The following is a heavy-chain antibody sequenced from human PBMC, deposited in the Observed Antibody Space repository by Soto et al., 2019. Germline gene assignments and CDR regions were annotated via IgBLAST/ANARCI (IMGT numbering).Heavy chain of an antibody. CDR2: ISAGGGNT. Sequence: GGSLRLSCAASGFTFSTYAMSWVRQAPGKGLEWVSAISAGGGNTYYADSVKGRFTISRDNSKNTLYLQMNSLRAEDSALYYCAKLQVSPWYYYSWGQGTLVTVSS. V-gene: IGHV3-23*01. CDR1: GFTFSTYA. J-gene: IGHJ4*02. CDR3: AKLQVSPWYYYS.